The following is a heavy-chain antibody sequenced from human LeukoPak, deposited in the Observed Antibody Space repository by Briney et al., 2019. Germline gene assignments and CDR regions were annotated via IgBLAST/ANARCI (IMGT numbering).Heavy chain of an antibody. CDR3: AKHRNLYYFDH. CDR1: GGSISSSSYC. CDR2: IYYSGTT. J-gene: IGHJ4*02. D-gene: IGHD1-14*01. Sequence: SETLSLTCTVSGGSISSSSYCWGWIRQPPGKGLEWIGYIYYSGTTNYNPSLKSRVTISVDTSKNQCSLKLSSVTAADTAVFYCAKHRNLYYFDHWGQGTLVTVSS. V-gene: IGHV4-61*05.